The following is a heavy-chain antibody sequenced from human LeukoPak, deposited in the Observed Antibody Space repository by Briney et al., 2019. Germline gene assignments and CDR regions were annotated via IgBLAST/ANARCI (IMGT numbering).Heavy chain of an antibody. V-gene: IGHV3-21*01. D-gene: IGHD3-22*01. CDR2: ISSSSSYI. Sequence: GGSLRLSCAASGFTFSSYSMNWVRQAPGKGLEWVSSISSSSSYIYYADSVKGRFTISRGNAKNSLYLQMNSLRAEDTAVYYCARTPWAYYYDSSGSPFWYFDYWGQGTLVTVSS. J-gene: IGHJ4*02. CDR1: GFTFSSYS. CDR3: ARTPWAYYYDSSGSPFWYFDY.